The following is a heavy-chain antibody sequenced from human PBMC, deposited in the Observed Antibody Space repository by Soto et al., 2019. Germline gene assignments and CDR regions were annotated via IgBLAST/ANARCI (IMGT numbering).Heavy chain of an antibody. CDR3: ARAGQWELLPPSSFYGMDV. J-gene: IGHJ6*02. Sequence: ASVKVSCKASGYTLTSYVINWVRQATGQGLEWMGWMNPNSGNTGYAQKFQGRVTMTRNTSISTAYMELSSLRSEDTAVYYCARAGQWELLPPSSFYGMDVWGQGTTVTVSS. V-gene: IGHV1-8*01. D-gene: IGHD1-26*01. CDR1: GYTLTSYV. CDR2: MNPNSGNT.